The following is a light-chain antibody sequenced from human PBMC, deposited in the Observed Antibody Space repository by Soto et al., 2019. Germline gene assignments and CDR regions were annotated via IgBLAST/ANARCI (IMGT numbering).Light chain of an antibody. CDR3: QQRSIWPLT. Sequence: EIVLTQSPVTLSLSPGERATLSCRASQSVSSYLAWYQQKPGQAPRLLIYDASNRATGIPARFSGSGFGTDFTLTISSLDPEDFAAYYCQQRSIWPLTFGGGTELEIK. J-gene: IGKJ4*01. CDR2: DAS. CDR1: QSVSSY. V-gene: IGKV3-11*01.